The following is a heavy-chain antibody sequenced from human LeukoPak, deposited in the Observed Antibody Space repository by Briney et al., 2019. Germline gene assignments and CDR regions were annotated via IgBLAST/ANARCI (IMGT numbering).Heavy chain of an antibody. CDR1: GYTFTSYD. D-gene: IGHD6-19*01. V-gene: IGHV1-8*01. CDR3: ARVVWQYSSGWFLY. CDR2: MNPNSGNT. J-gene: IGHJ4*02. Sequence: GASVKVSCKASGYTFTSYDINWVRQATGQGLEWMGWMNPNSGNTGYAQKFQGRVTMTRNTSISTAYMELSSLRSEDTAVYYWARVVWQYSSGWFLYWGQGTLVTVSS.